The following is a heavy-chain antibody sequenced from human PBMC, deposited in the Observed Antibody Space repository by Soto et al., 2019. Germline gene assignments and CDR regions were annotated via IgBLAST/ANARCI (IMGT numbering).Heavy chain of an antibody. J-gene: IGHJ4*02. V-gene: IGHV2-5*01. CDR3: ARPDSSGYYFDY. Sequence: QITLKESGPTLVKPTQTLTLTCTFSGFSISTSGMSVGWILQPPGKALEWLALIYWNDDKRYSPSLKSRLTITKDTSKNQVVLTMTNMDHVDTATYYCARPDSSGYYFDYWGQGTLVTVSS. CDR2: IYWNDDK. CDR1: GFSISTSGMS. D-gene: IGHD6-25*01.